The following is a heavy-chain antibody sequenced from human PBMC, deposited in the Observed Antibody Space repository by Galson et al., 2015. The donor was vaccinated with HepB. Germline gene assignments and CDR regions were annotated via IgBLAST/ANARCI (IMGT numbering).Heavy chain of an antibody. V-gene: IGHV1-24*01. Sequence: SVKVSCKVSGYTLTELSMHWVRQAPGKGLEWMGGFDPEDGETIYAQKFQGRVTMTEDTSTDTAYMELSSLRSEDTAVYYCATDSPGGADWATPTSFDPWGQGTLVTVSS. CDR1: GYTLTELS. D-gene: IGHD2-15*01. CDR2: FDPEDGET. CDR3: ATDSPGGADWATPTSFDP. J-gene: IGHJ5*02.